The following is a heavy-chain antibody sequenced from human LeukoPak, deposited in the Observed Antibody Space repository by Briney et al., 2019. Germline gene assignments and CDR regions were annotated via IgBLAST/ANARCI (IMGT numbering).Heavy chain of an antibody. J-gene: IGHJ4*02. CDR1: GFTFSSYS. V-gene: IGHV3-21*01. CDR2: ISTSSSYK. Sequence: PGGSLRLSCAASGFTFSSYSMNWVRQAPGEGLEWVSSISTSSSYKYYADSVEGRFTISRDNAKNSLYLQMNSLRAEDTAVYYCARERGYSYGYSDYWGQGTLVTVSS. CDR3: ARERGYSYGYSDY. D-gene: IGHD5-18*01.